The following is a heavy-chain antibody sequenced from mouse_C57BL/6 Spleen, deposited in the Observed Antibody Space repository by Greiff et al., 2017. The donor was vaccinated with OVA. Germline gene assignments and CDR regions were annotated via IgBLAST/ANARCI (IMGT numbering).Heavy chain of an antibody. Sequence: VKVVESGPGLVAPSQSLSITCTVSGFSLTSYAISWVRQPPGKGLEWLGVIWTGGGTNYNSALKSRLSLSKDNSKSQVVLKMNSLQTDDTARYYCARCDYVAMDYWGQGTSVTVSS. CDR3: ARCDYVAMDY. V-gene: IGHV2-9-1*01. CDR1: GFSLTSYA. CDR2: IWTGGGT. J-gene: IGHJ4*01.